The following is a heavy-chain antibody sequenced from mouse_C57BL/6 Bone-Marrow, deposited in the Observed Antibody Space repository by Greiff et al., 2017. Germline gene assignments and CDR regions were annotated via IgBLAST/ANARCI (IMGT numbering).Heavy chain of an antibody. J-gene: IGHJ1*03. CDR1: GYTFTGYW. CDR3: AREGFYYGSSYWYFDV. V-gene: IGHV1-9*01. Sequence: VKLMESGAELMKPGASVKLSCKATGYTFTGYWIEWVKQRPGHGLEWIGEILPGSGSTNYNEKFKGKATFTADTSSNTAYMQLSSLTTEDSAIYYCAREGFYYGSSYWYFDVWGTGTTVTVSS. CDR2: ILPGSGST. D-gene: IGHD1-1*01.